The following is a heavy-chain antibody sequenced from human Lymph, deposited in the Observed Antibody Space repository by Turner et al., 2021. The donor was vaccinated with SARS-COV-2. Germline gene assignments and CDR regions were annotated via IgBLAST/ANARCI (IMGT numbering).Heavy chain of an antibody. CDR1: GIIVSRNY. CDR3: ARDLGTYGMDV. J-gene: IGHJ6*02. D-gene: IGHD6-13*01. CDR2: IYSGGTT. V-gene: IGHV3-53*02. Sequence: EVQLVETGGGLIQPGGSRELSCAASGIIVSRNYMNWVRQAPGKGLEWVSVIYSGGTTYYADSVKGRFTISRDNSKNTLYLQMNSLRVEDTAVYYCARDLGTYGMDVWGQGTTVTVSS.